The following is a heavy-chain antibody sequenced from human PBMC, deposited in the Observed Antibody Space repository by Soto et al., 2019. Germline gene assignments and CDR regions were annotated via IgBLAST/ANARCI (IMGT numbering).Heavy chain of an antibody. CDR3: ARYFEYSSSPRYYYYGMDV. D-gene: IGHD6-6*01. V-gene: IGHV5-51*01. Sequence: GESLKISCKGSGYSFTSYWIGWVRQMTGKGLEWMGIIYPGDSDTRYSPSFQGQVTISADKSISTAYLQWSSLTASDTAMYYCARYFEYSSSPRYYYYGMDVWGQGTTVTVSS. CDR2: IYPGDSDT. CDR1: GYSFTSYW. J-gene: IGHJ6*02.